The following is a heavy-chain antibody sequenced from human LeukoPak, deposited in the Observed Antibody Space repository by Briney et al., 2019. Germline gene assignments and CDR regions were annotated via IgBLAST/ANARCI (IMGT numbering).Heavy chain of an antibody. V-gene: IGHV1-2*02. CDR1: GYTFTDYY. Sequence: ASVKVSCKASGYTFTDYYMHWVRQAPGQGLEWMGWINPNSGATNYAQNFQGRVTMTRDTSISTAYMELSRLRSDDTAVYYCARLRYCSSTTCFDYWGQGTLVTVSS. CDR3: ARLRYCSSTTCFDY. J-gene: IGHJ4*02. CDR2: INPNSGAT. D-gene: IGHD2-2*01.